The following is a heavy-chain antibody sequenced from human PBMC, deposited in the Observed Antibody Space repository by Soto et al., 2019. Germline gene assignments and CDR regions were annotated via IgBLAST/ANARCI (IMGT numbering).Heavy chain of an antibody. Sequence: QEQLQQSGPGLVKPSQTLSLTCAISGDSVSKNSATWNWIRQSPARGLEWLGRTYYRSKWYNDYAVSVKSRIPLNPDTSKNQFSLQLNSVTPEDTAVYYCARGSLRGGNWYFDLWGHGTLVTVSS. CDR2: TYYRSKWYN. CDR1: GDSVSKNSAT. J-gene: IGHJ2*01. V-gene: IGHV6-1*01. D-gene: IGHD3-16*01. CDR3: ARGSLRGGNWYFDL.